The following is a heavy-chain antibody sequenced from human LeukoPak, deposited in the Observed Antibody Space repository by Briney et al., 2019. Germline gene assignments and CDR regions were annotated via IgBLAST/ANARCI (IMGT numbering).Heavy chain of an antibody. CDR1: GFTFSSYA. D-gene: IGHD3-3*01. CDR2: ISGSGGST. V-gene: IGHV3-23*01. CDR3: AKVDDDFWCGYFDY. J-gene: IGHJ4*02. Sequence: GGSLRLSCAASGFTFSSYAMSWVRQAPGKGLEWVSAISGSGGSTYYADSVKGRFTISRDNSKNTPYLQMNSLRAEDTAVYYCAKVDDDFWCGYFDYWGRGTQVTVSS.